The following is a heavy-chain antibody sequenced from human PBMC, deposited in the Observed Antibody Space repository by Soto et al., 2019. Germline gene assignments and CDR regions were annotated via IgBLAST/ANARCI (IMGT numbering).Heavy chain of an antibody. CDR2: ISAYNGNT. J-gene: IGHJ4*02. CDR1: GYSFIAYG. V-gene: IGHV1-18*04. CDR3: ARVPPNQYGGNSPYYFDY. Sequence: QVQLVQSGAEVKKPGASVTVSCKASGYSFIAYGLSWVRQAPEQGLDWMGWISAYNGNTNYAQRFQGRVTMTTDTSTSTAYMELWSLRSDDTAVFYCARVPPNQYGGNSPYYFDYWGQGTLVTVSS. D-gene: IGHD2-21*01.